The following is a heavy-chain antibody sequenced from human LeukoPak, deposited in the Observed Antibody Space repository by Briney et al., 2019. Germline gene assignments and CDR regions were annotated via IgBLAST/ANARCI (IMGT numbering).Heavy chain of an antibody. D-gene: IGHD2-15*01. J-gene: IGHJ3*02. V-gene: IGHV3-15*01. CDR2: IKSKTDGGTT. CDR1: GFTFSNAW. Sequence: GGSLRLSCAASGFTFSNAWMNWVRQAPGKGLEWVGRIKSKTDGGTTDSAAPVKNRFTISRDDSKNTLYLQMNSLKTEDTAVYYCIREDIVVVVAATGAFDIWGQGTMVTVSS. CDR3: IREDIVVVVAATGAFDI.